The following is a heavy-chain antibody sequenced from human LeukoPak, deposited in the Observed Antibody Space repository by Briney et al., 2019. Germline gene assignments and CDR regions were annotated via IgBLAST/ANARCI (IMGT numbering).Heavy chain of an antibody. CDR3: ARGGSYSSSWSDAFDI. D-gene: IGHD6-13*01. Sequence: SETLSLTCTVSGGSISSYYWSWIRQPAGKGLEWIGRIYTSGSTNYNPSLKSRVTMSVDTSKNQFSLKLSSVTAADTAVYYCARGGSYSSSWSDAFDIWGQGTMDTVSS. V-gene: IGHV4-4*07. CDR2: IYTSGST. J-gene: IGHJ3*02. CDR1: GGSISSYY.